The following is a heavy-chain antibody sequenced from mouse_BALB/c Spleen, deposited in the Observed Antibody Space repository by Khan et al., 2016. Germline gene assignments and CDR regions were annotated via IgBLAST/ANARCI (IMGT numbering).Heavy chain of an antibody. J-gene: IGHJ2*01. V-gene: IGHV3-2*02. CDR2: ISYSGST. Sequence: EVQLQESGPGLVKPSQSLSLTCTVTGFSITSDYAWNWIRQFPGNKLEWMGYISYSGSTSYNPSLKSRISITRDTSKNQFFLQLNSVTTEDTATYYCARWFDYWGQGTTLTVSS. CDR1: GFSITSDYA. CDR3: ARWFDY.